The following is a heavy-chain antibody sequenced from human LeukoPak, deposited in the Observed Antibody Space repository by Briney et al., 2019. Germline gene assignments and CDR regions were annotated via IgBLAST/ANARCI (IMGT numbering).Heavy chain of an antibody. CDR3: AKGVRITMVRGAFDI. CDR2: ISWNSGSI. Sequence: GGSLRLSCAASGFTFDDYAMHWVRQAPGKGLEWVSGISWNSGSIGYADSVKGRFTISIDNAKNSLYLQMNSLRAEDTALYYCAKGVRITMVRGAFDIWGQGTMVTVSS. J-gene: IGHJ3*02. CDR1: GFTFDDYA. D-gene: IGHD3-10*01. V-gene: IGHV3-9*01.